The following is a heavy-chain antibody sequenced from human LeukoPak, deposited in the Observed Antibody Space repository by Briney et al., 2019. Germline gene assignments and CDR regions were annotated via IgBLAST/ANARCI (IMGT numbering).Heavy chain of an antibody. CDR2: INSDGSST. J-gene: IGHJ4*02. CDR1: GFTFSSYW. CDR3: ARDGREDNRIDY. D-gene: IGHD1-14*01. V-gene: IGHV3-74*01. Sequence: PGGSLRLSCPASGFTFSSYWMHWVRQAPGKGLVWVSRINSDGSSTSYADSVKGRFTISRDNAKNSLYLQMNSLRAEDTAVYYCARDGREDNRIDYWGQGTLVTVSS.